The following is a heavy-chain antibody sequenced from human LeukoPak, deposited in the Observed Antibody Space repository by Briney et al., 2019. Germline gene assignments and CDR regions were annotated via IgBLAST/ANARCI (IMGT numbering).Heavy chain of an antibody. J-gene: IGHJ5*02. CDR2: IYYSGST. V-gene: IGHV4-59*01. CDR1: GGSISSYY. CDR3: ARDHGYYGSGSWSGWFDP. Sequence: SETLSLTCTVSGGSISSYYWSWIRQPPGKGLEWIGYIYYSGSTNYNPSLKSRVTISVDTSKNQFSLKLSSVTAADTAVYYCARDHGYYGSGSWSGWFDPWGQGTLVTVSS. D-gene: IGHD3-10*01.